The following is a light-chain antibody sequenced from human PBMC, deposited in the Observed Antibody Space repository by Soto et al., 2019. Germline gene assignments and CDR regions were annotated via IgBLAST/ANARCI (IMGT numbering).Light chain of an antibody. Sequence: EIVLTQSPGTLSLSPGERATLSCRASQSVSNNYLAWYQQRPGQAPRLLIYGASSRATGIPDRFSGGGSGTDFSLTISRLDPEDFAVYYCQQYSISPITFGQGTRLEI. CDR2: GAS. V-gene: IGKV3-20*01. CDR1: QSVSNNY. CDR3: QQYSISPIT. J-gene: IGKJ5*01.